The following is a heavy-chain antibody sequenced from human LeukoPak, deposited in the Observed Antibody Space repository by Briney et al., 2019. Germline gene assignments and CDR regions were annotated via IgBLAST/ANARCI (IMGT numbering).Heavy chain of an antibody. CDR1: GGSISSSSYY. CDR3: ARGLFRNWFDP. Sequence: SETLSLTCTVSGGSISSSSYYWGWIRQPPGKGLEWIGSIYYSGSTYYNPSLKSRVTISVDTSRNQFSLKLSSVTAADTAVYYCARGLFRNWFDPWGQGTLVTVSS. V-gene: IGHV4-39*07. D-gene: IGHD3-22*01. CDR2: IYYSGST. J-gene: IGHJ5*02.